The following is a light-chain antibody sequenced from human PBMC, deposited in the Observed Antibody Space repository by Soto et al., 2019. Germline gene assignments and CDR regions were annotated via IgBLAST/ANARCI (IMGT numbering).Light chain of an antibody. CDR1: QSVSSY. CDR2: DAS. CDR3: QQRSNWPPLT. Sequence: EIVLTQSPGTLSLSPGARAPLSCRASQSVSSYLAWYQQNPGQAPRLLIYDASNRATGIPARFSGSGSGTDFTLTISSLEPEDFAVYYCQQRSNWPPLTFGPGTKVDIK. V-gene: IGKV3-11*01. J-gene: IGKJ3*01.